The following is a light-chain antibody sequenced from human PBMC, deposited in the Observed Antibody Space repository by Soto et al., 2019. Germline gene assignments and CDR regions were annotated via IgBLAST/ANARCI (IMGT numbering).Light chain of an antibody. V-gene: IGKV3-11*01. CDR2: DAS. Sequence: EIVLTQSPATLSLSPGERATLSCGAGQSVSRYLAWYQQKPGQAPRLLIYDASNRATGVPVRFSGSGSGTDFTLTISSLEPEDFAVYYCQQRNDWRRGTFGQGTRLEI. J-gene: IGKJ5*01. CDR3: QQRNDWRRGT. CDR1: QSVSRY.